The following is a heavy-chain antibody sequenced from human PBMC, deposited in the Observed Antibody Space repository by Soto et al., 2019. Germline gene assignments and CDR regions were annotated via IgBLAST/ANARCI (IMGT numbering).Heavy chain of an antibody. Sequence: GESLKISCKGSGYSFAGYWIGWVRQMPGKGLDWMGVIYPGDSDTRYSPSFHGQVTISADKSVSTAYLQWSSLKASDTAMYFCARLPGVRGVFDGFNVWGQGTMVTVSS. CDR1: GYSFAGYW. D-gene: IGHD3-10*01. V-gene: IGHV5-51*01. CDR2: IYPGDSDT. CDR3: ARLPGVRGVFDGFNV. J-gene: IGHJ3*01.